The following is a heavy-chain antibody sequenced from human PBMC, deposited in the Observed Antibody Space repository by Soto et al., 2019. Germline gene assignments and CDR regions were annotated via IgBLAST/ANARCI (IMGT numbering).Heavy chain of an antibody. CDR1: EGTLSSYA. D-gene: IGHD3-3*01. V-gene: IGHV1-69*01. CDR2: IIPIFGTA. Sequence: QVQLVQSGAEVKKPGSSGKVSSKASEGTLSSYAISWVRQAPGQGLEWRGGIIPIFGTANYAQKFQGRVTITADESTSTAYMELSSLRSEDTAVYYCARDHYDFWSGSPRYGMDVWGQGTTVTVSS. CDR3: ARDHYDFWSGSPRYGMDV. J-gene: IGHJ6*02.